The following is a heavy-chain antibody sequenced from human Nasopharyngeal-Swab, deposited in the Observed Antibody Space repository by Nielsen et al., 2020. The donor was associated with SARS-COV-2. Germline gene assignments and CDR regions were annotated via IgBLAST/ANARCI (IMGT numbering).Heavy chain of an antibody. Sequence: GESLKISCAATGFTFESHKMSWLRQAPGKGLEWVANIKADGSETSYVDSVKGRFTISRDNAKNSLYLQMNSLRAEETAVYFCARAWRGFSIWGQGTMVTVSS. J-gene: IGHJ3*02. V-gene: IGHV3-7*01. CDR2: IKADGSET. D-gene: IGHD3-3*01. CDR1: GFTFESHK. CDR3: ARAWRGFSI.